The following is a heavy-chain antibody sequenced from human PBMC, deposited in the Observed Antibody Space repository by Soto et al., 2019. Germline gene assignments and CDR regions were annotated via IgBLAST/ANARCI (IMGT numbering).Heavy chain of an antibody. CDR3: ARRPSSGWYYYGMDV. D-gene: IGHD6-19*01. CDR1: GGSISSSNL. V-gene: IGHV4-4*02. CDR2: IYHSGST. Sequence: KPSETLSLTCAVSGGSISSSNLWSCVRQPPGKGLEWIGEIYHSGSTNYNPSLKSRVTISVDKSKNQFSLKLSSVTAADTAAYYCARRPSSGWYYYGMDVWGQGTTVTVYS. J-gene: IGHJ6*02.